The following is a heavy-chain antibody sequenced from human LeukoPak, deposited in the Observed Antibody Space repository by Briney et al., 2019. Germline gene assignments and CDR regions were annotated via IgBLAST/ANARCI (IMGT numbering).Heavy chain of an antibody. CDR1: GGSFSGYY. CDR3: ARLFRGVIITHYYYYMDV. V-gene: IGHV4-34*01. D-gene: IGHD3-10*01. Sequence: SETLSLTCAVYGGSFSGYYWSWIRQPPGKGLEWIGEINHSGSTNYNPSLKSRVTISVDTSKNQFSLKLSSVTAADTAVYYCARLFRGVIITHYYYYMDVWGKGTTVTISS. CDR2: INHSGST. J-gene: IGHJ6*03.